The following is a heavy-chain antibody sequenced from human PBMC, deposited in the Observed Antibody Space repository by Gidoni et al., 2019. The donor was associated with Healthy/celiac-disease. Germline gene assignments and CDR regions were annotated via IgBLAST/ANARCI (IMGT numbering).Heavy chain of an antibody. D-gene: IGHD4-17*01. J-gene: IGHJ4*02. CDR1: GGSISSYY. CDR3: AGHYGGNSAGGFDY. CDR2: IYYSGST. V-gene: IGHV4-59*01. Sequence: QVQLQESGPGLVKPSETLSLTCTVSGGSISSYYWSWIRQPPGKGLEWIGYIYYSGSTNYNPSLKSRVTISVDTSKNQFSLKLSSVTAADTAVYYCAGHYGGNSAGGFDYWGQGTLVTVSS.